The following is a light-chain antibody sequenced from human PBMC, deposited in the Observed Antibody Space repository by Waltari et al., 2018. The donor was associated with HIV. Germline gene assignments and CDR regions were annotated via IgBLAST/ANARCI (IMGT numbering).Light chain of an antibody. V-gene: IGKV4-1*01. CDR3: QQYYSTRLT. CDR2: CAS. J-gene: IGKJ4*01. CDR1: QSVLYSSNIKNY. Sequence: ERATINCKSRQSVLYSSNIKNYLAWYQQKPGQPPKLLIYCASTRESGVPDRFSGSGSGTDFTLTISSLQAEDVAVYYCQQYYSTRLTFGGGTKVEIK.